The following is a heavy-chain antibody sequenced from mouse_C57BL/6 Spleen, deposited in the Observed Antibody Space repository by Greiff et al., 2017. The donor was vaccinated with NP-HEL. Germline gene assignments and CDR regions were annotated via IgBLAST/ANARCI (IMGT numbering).Heavy chain of an antibody. CDR1: GYTFTSYW. D-gene: IGHD2-1*01. V-gene: IGHV1-61*01. CDR2: IYPSDSET. J-gene: IGHJ3*01. CDR3: ARYGDGNPFAY. Sequence: QVQLQQSGAELVRPGSSVKLSCKASGYTFTSYWMDWVKQRPGQGLEWIGNIYPSDSETHYNQKFKDKATLTVDKSSSTAYMQLSSLTSEDSAVYYCARYGDGNPFAYWGQGTLVTVSA.